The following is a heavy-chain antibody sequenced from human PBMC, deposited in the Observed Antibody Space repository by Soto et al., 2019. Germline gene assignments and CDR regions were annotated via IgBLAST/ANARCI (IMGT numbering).Heavy chain of an antibody. V-gene: IGHV3-30*18. CDR1: GFTFSSYG. J-gene: IGHJ4*02. Sequence: QVQLVESGGGVVQPGRSLRLSCAASGFTFSSYGMHWVRQAPGKGLEWVAVISYDGSNKYYADSVQGRFTISRDNSKNTLYLQMNSLRAEDTAVYYCAKDITLLTVKGPFDYWGQGTLVTVSS. D-gene: IGHD4-4*01. CDR2: ISYDGSNK. CDR3: AKDITLLTVKGPFDY.